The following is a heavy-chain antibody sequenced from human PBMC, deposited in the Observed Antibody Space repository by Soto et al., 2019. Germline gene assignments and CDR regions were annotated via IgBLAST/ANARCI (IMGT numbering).Heavy chain of an antibody. D-gene: IGHD2-15*01. CDR1: GFTFDTNG. Sequence: GGSLRLSCAASGFTFDTNGMTWVRQAPGKGPEWVAIISYDGSNTYYSDSVRGRFTISRDKSKDTLYLQMHSLRSEDTAIYYCARISRYCSGGDCPAWGHGTQVTVSS. J-gene: IGHJ5*01. CDR2: ISYDGSNT. V-gene: IGHV3-30*03. CDR3: ARISRYCSGGDCPA.